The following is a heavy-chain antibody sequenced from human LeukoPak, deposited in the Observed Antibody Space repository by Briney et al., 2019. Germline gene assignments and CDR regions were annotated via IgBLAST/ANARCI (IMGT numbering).Heavy chain of an antibody. Sequence: GGSLRLSCAASGFTFSSYWMSWVRQAPGKGLEWVANINQDGSEKYYVDSVKGRFTISRDSAENSLYLQMMSLRAEDTAVYFCARFLTGIDDAPHYYYYYGMDVWGQGTTVTVSS. V-gene: IGHV3-7*01. CDR1: GFTFSSYW. CDR3: ARFLTGIDDAPHYYYYYGMDV. J-gene: IGHJ6*02. D-gene: IGHD3-10*01. CDR2: INQDGSEK.